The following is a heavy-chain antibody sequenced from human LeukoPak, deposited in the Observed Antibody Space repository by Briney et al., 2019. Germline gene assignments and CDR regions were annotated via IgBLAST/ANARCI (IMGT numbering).Heavy chain of an antibody. V-gene: IGHV1-18*01. Sequence: ASVKVSCKASGYTFPSYGISWVRQAPGQGLEWMGWISAYNGNTNYAQKLQGRVTMTTDTSTSTAYMELRSLRSDDTAVYYCARARYYYDSSGYTPFDYWGQGTLVTVSS. CDR3: ARARYYYDSSGYTPFDY. CDR2: ISAYNGNT. J-gene: IGHJ4*02. D-gene: IGHD3-22*01. CDR1: GYTFPSYG.